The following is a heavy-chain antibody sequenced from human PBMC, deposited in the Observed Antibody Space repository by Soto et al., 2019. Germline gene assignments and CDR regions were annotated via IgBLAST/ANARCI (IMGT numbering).Heavy chain of an antibody. D-gene: IGHD4-4*01. J-gene: IGHJ5*02. CDR2: INPNSGGT. CDR1: GYTFTGYY. CDR3: ARSRSNYLSNWFDP. Sequence: ASVKVSCKASGYTFTGYYMHWVRQAPGQGIECMGWINPNSGGTNYAQKFQGWVTMTRDTSISTAYMELSRLRSDDTAVYYCARSRSNYLSNWFDPWGQGTLVTVSS. V-gene: IGHV1-2*04.